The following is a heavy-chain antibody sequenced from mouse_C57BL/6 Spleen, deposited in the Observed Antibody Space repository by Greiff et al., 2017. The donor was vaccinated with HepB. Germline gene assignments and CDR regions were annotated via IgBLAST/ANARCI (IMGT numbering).Heavy chain of an antibody. J-gene: IGHJ2*01. CDR3: ARHGGSSYFDY. Sequence: QVQLQQSGAELVKPGASVKLSCKASGYTFTSYWMQWVKQRPGQGLEWIGEIDPSDSYTNYNQKFKGKATLTVDTSSSTAYMQLSSLTSEDSAVYYCARHGGSSYFDYWGQGTTLTVSS. D-gene: IGHD1-1*01. V-gene: IGHV1-50*01. CDR2: IDPSDSYT. CDR1: GYTFTSYW.